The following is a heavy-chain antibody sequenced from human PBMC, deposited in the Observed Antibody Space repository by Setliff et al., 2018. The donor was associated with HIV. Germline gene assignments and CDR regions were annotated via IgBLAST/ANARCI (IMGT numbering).Heavy chain of an antibody. CDR3: AREIYGGNSRPFDY. CDR1: GGSITGYV. J-gene: IGHJ4*02. D-gene: IGHD4-17*01. V-gene: IGHV4-59*01. CDR2: IYYNGNT. Sequence: SETLSLTCNVSGGSITGYVWNWIRQSPGKGLEWIGYIYYNGNTNYNPTRNSRGTISVDTSKNQFSLKRTSVTAADTAVYYCAREIYGGNSRPFDYWGQGTQVTVSS.